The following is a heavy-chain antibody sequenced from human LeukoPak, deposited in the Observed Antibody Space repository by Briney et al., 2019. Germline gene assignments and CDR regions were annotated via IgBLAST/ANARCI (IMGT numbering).Heavy chain of an antibody. CDR3: ARVGSGSFDY. CDR2: IYYSGNT. V-gene: IGHV4-59*01. J-gene: IGHJ4*02. CDR1: GGSISTYY. Sequence: SETLSLTCTVSGGSISTYYWSWIRQPPGRGLEWTGYIYYSGNTNCNPSLKSRVTISIDTSKNQFSLKLSSVTAADTAVYYCARVGSGSFDYWGQGTLVTVSS. D-gene: IGHD3-10*01.